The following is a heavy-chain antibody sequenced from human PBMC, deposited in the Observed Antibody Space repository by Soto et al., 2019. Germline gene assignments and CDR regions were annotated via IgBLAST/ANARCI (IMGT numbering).Heavy chain of an antibody. CDR2: ISGSGGST. J-gene: IGHJ5*02. D-gene: IGHD2-15*01. V-gene: IGHV3-23*01. Sequence: EVQLLESGGGLVQPGGSLRLSCAASGFTFSSYAMSWVRQAPGKGLERVSAISGSGGSTYYADSVKGRFTISRDNSKNTLYLQMNSLRAEDTAVYYCAKHIVVVVAATPTWFDPWGQGTLVTVSS. CDR3: AKHIVVVVAATPTWFDP. CDR1: GFTFSSYA.